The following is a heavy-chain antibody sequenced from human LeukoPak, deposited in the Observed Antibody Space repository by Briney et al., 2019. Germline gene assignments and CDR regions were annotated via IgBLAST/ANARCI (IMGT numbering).Heavy chain of an antibody. V-gene: IGHV3-9*01. CDR1: GFTFDDYA. CDR3: AKVNLYSSSWYELGMDV. J-gene: IGHJ6*02. CDR2: ISWNIGST. Sequence: GGSLRLSCAASGFTFDDYAMHWVRHAPGKGLEWVSGISWNIGSTGYADSVKGRFTISRDNAKNSLYLQMNSLRAEDTALYYCAKVNLYSSSWYELGMDVWGQGTTVTVSS. D-gene: IGHD6-13*01.